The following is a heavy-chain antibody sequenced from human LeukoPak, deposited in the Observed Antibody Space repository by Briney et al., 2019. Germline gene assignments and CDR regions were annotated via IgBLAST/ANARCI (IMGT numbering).Heavy chain of an antibody. D-gene: IGHD3-10*01. CDR2: ISSSSGTI. CDR1: GFTFSTYS. V-gene: IGHV3-48*02. CDR3: ARDQSDYYGSGSYSEGSY. J-gene: IGHJ4*02. Sequence: GGSLRPSCAASGFTFSTYSMKWVRQAPGKGLEWVSYISSSSGTINYADSVKGRFTISRDNAKNSLYLQMNGLRDEDTAVYYCARDQSDYYGSGSYSEGSYWGQGTLVTVSS.